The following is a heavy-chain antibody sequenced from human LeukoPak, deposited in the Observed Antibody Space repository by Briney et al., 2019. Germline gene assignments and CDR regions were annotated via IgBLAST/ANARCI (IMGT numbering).Heavy chain of an antibody. D-gene: IGHD3-22*01. CDR2: IHHSGGT. CDR1: GYSISSGYY. Sequence: SETLSLTCTVSGYSISSGYYWGWIRQPPGKGLEWIGAIHHSGGTYYNPSLKSRVTISIDTSKNHFSLKLTSVTAADTAVYYCAKDLAIVVVITLDYWGQGTLVTVSS. J-gene: IGHJ4*02. CDR3: AKDLAIVVVITLDY. V-gene: IGHV4-38-2*02.